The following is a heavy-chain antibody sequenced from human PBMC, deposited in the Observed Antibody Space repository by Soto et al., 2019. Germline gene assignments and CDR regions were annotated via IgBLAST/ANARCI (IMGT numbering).Heavy chain of an antibody. D-gene: IGHD2-15*01. V-gene: IGHV4-31*03. Sequence: SETLSLTCTFSCGSIISGGYYLSWIRQHPGKGLEWIGYIYYSGSTYYNPSLKSRVTISVDTSKNQFSLKLSSVTAADTAVYYCARLYCSGGSCLNNWFDPWGQGTLVTVSS. CDR3: ARLYCSGGSCLNNWFDP. CDR2: IYYSGST. CDR1: CGSIISGGYY. J-gene: IGHJ5*02.